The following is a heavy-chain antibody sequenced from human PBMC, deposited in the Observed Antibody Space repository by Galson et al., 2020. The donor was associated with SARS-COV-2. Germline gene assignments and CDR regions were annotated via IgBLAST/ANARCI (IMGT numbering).Heavy chain of an antibody. CDR1: GFIFSNHG. Sequence: GGSLRLSCAASGFIFSNHGMHWVRQAPGKGLEWVAIIWYDGSNKYYADSVKGRFTISRDNSKNTLFLQMDNLRAEDTAVYYCARDYYYGSGSYYNFFYYYMDVWGKGTTVTVSS. CDR2: IWYDGSNK. V-gene: IGHV3-33*01. D-gene: IGHD3-10*01. CDR3: ARDYYYGSGSYYNFFYYYMDV. J-gene: IGHJ6*03.